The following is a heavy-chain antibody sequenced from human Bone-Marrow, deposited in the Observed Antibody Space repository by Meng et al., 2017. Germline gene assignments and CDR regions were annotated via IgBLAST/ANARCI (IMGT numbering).Heavy chain of an antibody. CDR1: GFIFSTNA. D-gene: IGHD6-25*01. V-gene: IGHV3-74*02. Sequence: EVQLLESGGGLVQPGGSLRLPCAASGFIFSTNAMSWVRQAPGKGLVWVSHINSDGSITGYADSVKGRFTISRDNAKNTLFLQMSSLRAEDTAVYYCARAPGIAAAAWGQGALVTVSS. CDR2: INSDGSIT. J-gene: IGHJ4*02. CDR3: ARAPGIAAAA.